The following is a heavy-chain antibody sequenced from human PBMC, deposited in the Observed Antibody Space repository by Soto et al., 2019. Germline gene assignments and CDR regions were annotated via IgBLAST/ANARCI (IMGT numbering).Heavy chain of an antibody. D-gene: IGHD2-2*01. Sequence: QVQLVQSGAEVKKPGASVKVSCKASGYTFTSYAMHWVRQAPGQRLEWMGWINAGNGNTKYSQKFQGRVTITRDTSASTADMELSSLRSEDTAVYYCARGVVPAAPARGWFDPWGQGTLVTVSS. CDR1: GYTFTSYA. CDR3: ARGVVPAAPARGWFDP. J-gene: IGHJ5*02. V-gene: IGHV1-3*01. CDR2: INAGNGNT.